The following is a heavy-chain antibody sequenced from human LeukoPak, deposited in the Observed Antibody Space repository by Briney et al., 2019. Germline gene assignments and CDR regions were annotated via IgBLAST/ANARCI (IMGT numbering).Heavy chain of an antibody. Sequence: GGSVRVSCKASGYTFTGYYMHWVRQAPGQGVEWMGWINANSGGTNYAQKFQGRVTMTRDRSISTAYMELSRLRSDDTAVYYCARGPYYGSRRRGYYFDYWGQGTLVTVSS. J-gene: IGHJ4*02. CDR3: ARGPYYGSRRRGYYFDY. V-gene: IGHV1-2*02. CDR1: GYTFTGYY. D-gene: IGHD3-10*01. CDR2: INANSGGT.